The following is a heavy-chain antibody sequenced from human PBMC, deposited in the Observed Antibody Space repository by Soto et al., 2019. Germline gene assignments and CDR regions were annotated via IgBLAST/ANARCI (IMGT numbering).Heavy chain of an antibody. Sequence: GGSLRLSCAASGFTFSSYSMNWVRQAPGKGLEWVSSISSSSSYIYYADSVKGRFTISRDNAKNSLYPQMNSLRAEDTAVYYCASSDCTNGVCYDAAVDIWGQGTMVX. CDR1: GFTFSSYS. V-gene: IGHV3-21*01. CDR3: ASSDCTNGVCYDAAVDI. J-gene: IGHJ3*02. D-gene: IGHD2-8*01. CDR2: ISSSSSYI.